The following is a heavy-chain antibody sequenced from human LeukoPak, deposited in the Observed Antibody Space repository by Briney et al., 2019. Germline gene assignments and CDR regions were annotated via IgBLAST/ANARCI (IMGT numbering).Heavy chain of an antibody. J-gene: IGHJ2*01. Sequence: GESLKISCKGSGYSFTSYWIGWVRQMPGKGLQWMGIIYPGDFDTRYTPSFQGQVTISADKSINTAYLQWSSLKASDTAMYYCARREYCNGDCLNWYFDLWGRGTLVTVSS. CDR1: GYSFTSYW. V-gene: IGHV5-51*01. CDR3: ARREYCNGDCLNWYFDL. CDR2: IYPGDFDT. D-gene: IGHD2-21*02.